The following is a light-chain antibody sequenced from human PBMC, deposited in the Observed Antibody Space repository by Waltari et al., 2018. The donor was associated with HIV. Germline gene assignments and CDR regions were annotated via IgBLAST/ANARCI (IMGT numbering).Light chain of an antibody. Sequence: LVVTQSPSASASLGASVTLTCTLSSGRNSYAIAWHQQQPEKGPRYLIRLNSDSSHTKGAGIPDRFSGSSSGAERYRTISSLQSEDEADYYCQTWGPGIEVFGGGTKLTVL. J-gene: IGLJ3*02. CDR1: SGRNSYA. V-gene: IGLV4-69*02. CDR2: LNSDSSH. CDR3: QTWGPGIEV.